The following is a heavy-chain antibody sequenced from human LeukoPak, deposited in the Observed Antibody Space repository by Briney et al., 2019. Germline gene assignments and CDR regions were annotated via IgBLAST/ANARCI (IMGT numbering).Heavy chain of an antibody. Sequence: SETLSLTCTVSGYSVSSGYYWAWIRQPPGKGLEWIGSIFHTGSTYHNPSLKSRVTISVDTSKNQFSLKLNSVTAADTAVYYCARDHSSSSEDYWGQGTLVTVSS. CDR2: IFHTGST. D-gene: IGHD6-13*01. J-gene: IGHJ4*02. CDR3: ARDHSSSSEDY. CDR1: GYSVSSGYY. V-gene: IGHV4-38-2*02.